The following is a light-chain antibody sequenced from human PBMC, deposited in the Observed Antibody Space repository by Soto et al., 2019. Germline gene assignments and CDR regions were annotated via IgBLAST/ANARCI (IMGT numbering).Light chain of an antibody. V-gene: IGLV2-23*02. Sequence: QAVLTQPASVSGSPGQSITISCTGTSSDVGSYNLVSWYQHHPGKAPKLMIYEVSKRPSGVSNRFSGSKSGNTASLTISGLQAEDEADYYCCSYAGSSTHMVFGGGTQLTVL. CDR3: CSYAGSSTHMV. CDR1: SSDVGSYNL. J-gene: IGLJ2*01. CDR2: EVS.